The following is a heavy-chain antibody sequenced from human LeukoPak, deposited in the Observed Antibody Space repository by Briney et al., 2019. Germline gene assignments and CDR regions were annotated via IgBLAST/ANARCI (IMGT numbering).Heavy chain of an antibody. V-gene: IGHV4-39*07. Sequence: SETLSLTCTVSGGSISNTHYYWGWIRQPPGKGLEWIGIIYYSGTTDYNPSLKSRVTISVDTSKNQFSLKLSSVTAADTAVYYCARRWANYCAHFDSWGQGTLVTVSS. J-gene: IGHJ5*01. CDR2: IYYSGTT. CDR1: GGSISNTHYY. CDR3: ARRWANYCAHFDS. D-gene: IGHD5-24*01.